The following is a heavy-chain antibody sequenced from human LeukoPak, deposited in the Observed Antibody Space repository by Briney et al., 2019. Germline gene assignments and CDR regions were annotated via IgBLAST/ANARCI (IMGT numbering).Heavy chain of an antibody. CDR2: ITNSGNSK. J-gene: IGHJ4*02. D-gene: IGHD3-22*01. CDR3: ARTRSGGYLTFDY. Sequence: PGGSLRLSCAASGFTFSSYSMNWVRQAPGKGLEWVSYITNSGNSKSYADSVKGRFTISRDNTKNSLYPQMNGLRAEDTAVYYCARTRSGGYLTFDYWGQGILVTVSS. V-gene: IGHV3-48*01. CDR1: GFTFSSYS.